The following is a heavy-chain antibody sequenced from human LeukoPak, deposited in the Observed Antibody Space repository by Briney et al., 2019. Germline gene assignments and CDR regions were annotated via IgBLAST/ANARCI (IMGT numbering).Heavy chain of an antibody. Sequence: ASVKVSCKASGYTLTSYYMHWVRQAPGQGLEWMGVINPSGGSTSYAQNFQGRVTMTRDTYTSTVYMELSSLRSEDTAVYYCARVRQQLVDYWGQGTLVTVSS. CDR2: INPSGGST. V-gene: IGHV1-46*01. CDR1: GYTLTSYY. CDR3: ARVRQQLVDY. J-gene: IGHJ4*02. D-gene: IGHD6-13*01.